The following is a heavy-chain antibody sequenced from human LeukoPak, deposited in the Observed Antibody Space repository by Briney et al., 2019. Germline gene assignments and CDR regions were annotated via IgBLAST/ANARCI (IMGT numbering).Heavy chain of an antibody. CDR3: ARDSYPTTVLRFLEWWGAYFDY. D-gene: IGHD3-3*01. CDR2: ISYDGSNK. V-gene: IGHV3-30-3*01. Sequence: RPGGSLRLSCAASGFTFSSYAMHWVRQAPGKGLEWVAVISYDGSNKYYADSVKGRFTISRDNSKNTLYLQMNSLRAEDTAVYYCARDSYPTTVLRFLEWWGAYFDYWGQGTLVTVSS. CDR1: GFTFSSYA. J-gene: IGHJ4*02.